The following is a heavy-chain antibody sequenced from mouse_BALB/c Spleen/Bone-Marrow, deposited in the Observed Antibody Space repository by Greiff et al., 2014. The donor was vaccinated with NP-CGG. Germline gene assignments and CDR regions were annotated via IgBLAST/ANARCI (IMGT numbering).Heavy chain of an antibody. Sequence: QLQLMESXAELVKPGASVKLSCKASGYTFTSYWMHWVKQRPGQGLEWIGEINPSNGRTNYNEKFKSKATLTVDKSSSTAYMQLSSLTSEDSAVYYCARSGYDGFAYWGQGTLVTVSA. CDR3: ARSGYDGFAY. D-gene: IGHD2-2*01. V-gene: IGHV1S81*02. J-gene: IGHJ3*01. CDR2: INPSNGRT. CDR1: GYTFTSYW.